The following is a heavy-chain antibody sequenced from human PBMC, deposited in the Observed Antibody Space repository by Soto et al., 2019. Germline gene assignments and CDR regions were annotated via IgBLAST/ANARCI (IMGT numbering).Heavy chain of an antibody. CDR1: GFTFDDYA. CDR2: ISWNSGSI. V-gene: IGHV3-9*01. D-gene: IGHD4-17*01. J-gene: IGHJ3*02. Sequence: EVQLVESGGGLVQPGRSLRLSCAASGFTFDDYAMHWVRQAPGKGLEWVSGISWNSGSIGYADSVKGRFTISRDNAKNSLYLQMNSLRAEDTALYYCAKDIYGRGDYGAFDIWGQGTMVTVSS. CDR3: AKDIYGRGDYGAFDI.